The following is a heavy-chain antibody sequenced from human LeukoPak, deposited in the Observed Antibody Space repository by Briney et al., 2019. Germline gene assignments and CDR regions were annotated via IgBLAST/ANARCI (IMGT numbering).Heavy chain of an antibody. CDR3: ARATRITMVRGVSSGGMDV. CDR1: GYTFTGYY. V-gene: IGHV1-2*04. D-gene: IGHD3-10*01. J-gene: IGHJ6*04. CDR2: INPNSGGT. Sequence: ASVKVSCKASGYTFTGYYMHWVRQAPGQGLEWMGWINPNSGGTNYAQKFQGWVTMTRDTSISTAYMELSRLRSDDTAVYYWARATRITMVRGVSSGGMDVWGKGTTVTVSP.